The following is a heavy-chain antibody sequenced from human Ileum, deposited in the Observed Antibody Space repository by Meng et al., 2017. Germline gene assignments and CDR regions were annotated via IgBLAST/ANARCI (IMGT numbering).Heavy chain of an antibody. Sequence: EVRLVESGGCLVQSGESLRLSCAASGFTFSRSWMHWVRQVPGKGLLWVAHINDDGSTTTYADSVMGRFTISRDNARNTVDLQMSSLRAEDTAIYYCTADGGVPAASPYWGQGILVTVSS. V-gene: IGHV3-74*03. J-gene: IGHJ4*02. D-gene: IGHD2-2*01. CDR2: INDDGSTT. CDR3: TADGGVPAASPY. CDR1: GFTFSRSW.